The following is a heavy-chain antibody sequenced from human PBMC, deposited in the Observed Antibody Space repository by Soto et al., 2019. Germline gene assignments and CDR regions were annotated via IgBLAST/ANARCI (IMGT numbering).Heavy chain of an antibody. Sequence: SETLSLTWTVSGGSISSSSYYWGWIRQPPGKGLEWIGSIYYSGSTYYNPSLKSRVTISVDTSKNQFSLKLSSVTAADTAVYYCARQGPHGANWVRYFDSWGQGTLVTVSS. CDR1: GGSISSSSYY. V-gene: IGHV4-39*01. CDR2: IYYSGST. J-gene: IGHJ4*02. D-gene: IGHD7-27*01. CDR3: ARQGPHGANWVRYFDS.